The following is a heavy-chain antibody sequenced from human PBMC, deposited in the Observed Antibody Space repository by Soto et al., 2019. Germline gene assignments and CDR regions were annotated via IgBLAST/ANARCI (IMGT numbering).Heavy chain of an antibody. D-gene: IGHD3-22*01. CDR2: ISGYSGNT. J-gene: IGHJ4*02. CDR1: GYSFTNYG. V-gene: IGHV1-18*01. CDR3: ARDRKRITMTVASDY. Sequence: QVQLVQSGAEVKKPGASVKVSCKTSGYSFTNYGISWVRQAPGQGPEWMGWISGYSGNTNYAQEFQGRVTLSTNTSTSTAYMELRSLRSDDTVVYYAARDRKRITMTVASDYWGQGTLVTVSS.